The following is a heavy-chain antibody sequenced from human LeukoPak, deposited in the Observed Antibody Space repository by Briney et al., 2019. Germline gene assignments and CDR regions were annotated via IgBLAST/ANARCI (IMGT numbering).Heavy chain of an antibody. CDR2: MKEDGSDK. Sequence: GGSLRLSCAASGFTFSRYWMAWVRQAPGKGLEWVANMKEDGSDKNSMDSVKGRFTISRDNAKNSLYLQMNSLTAEDTAVYYCARDTLGALDYWGQGTLVTVSS. D-gene: IGHD1-26*01. V-gene: IGHV3-7*01. CDR1: GFTFSRYW. CDR3: ARDTLGALDY. J-gene: IGHJ4*02.